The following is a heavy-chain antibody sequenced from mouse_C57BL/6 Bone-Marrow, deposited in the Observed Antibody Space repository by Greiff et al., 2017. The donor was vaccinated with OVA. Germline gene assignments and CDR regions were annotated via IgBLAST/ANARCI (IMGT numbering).Heavy chain of an antibody. Sequence: VKLEESGPGLVQPSQSLSITCTVSGFSLTSYGLHWVRQSPGKGLEWLGVIWRGGSTDYNAAFMSRLSITKDNSKSQVFFKMNSLQADDTAIYYCAKMGTTVSLDYWGQGTTLTVSS. D-gene: IGHD1-1*01. J-gene: IGHJ2*01. CDR3: AKMGTTVSLDY. V-gene: IGHV2-5*01. CDR1: GFSLTSYG. CDR2: IWRGGST.